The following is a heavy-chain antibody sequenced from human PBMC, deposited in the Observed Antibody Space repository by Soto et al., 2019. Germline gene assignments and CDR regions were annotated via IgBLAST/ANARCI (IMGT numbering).Heavy chain of an antibody. D-gene: IGHD3-16*01. Sequence: ASVKVSCKASGYTFTSYAMHWVRQAPGQRLEWMGWINAGNGNTKYSQKFQGRVTITRDTSASTAYMELSSLRSEDTAVYYFARGASLGLLTLGTWLDPWGQGTLVTFPS. CDR3: ARGASLGLLTLGTWLDP. CDR2: INAGNGNT. J-gene: IGHJ5*02. CDR1: GYTFTSYA. V-gene: IGHV1-3*01.